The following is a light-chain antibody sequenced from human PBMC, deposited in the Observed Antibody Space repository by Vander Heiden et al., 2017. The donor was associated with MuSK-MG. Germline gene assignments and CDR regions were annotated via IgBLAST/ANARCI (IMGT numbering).Light chain of an antibody. V-gene: IGLV2-14*01. Sequence: QSALTQPASVSGSPGQSITISCTGTSSDVGGYNYVSWYQQHPGKAPKRRRYDVSNRPSGVSNRFSGSKSGKTACLTISGLQAEDEAEDHCSSYTSSSTLFGGGNKLTVL. J-gene: IGLJ2*01. CDR2: DVS. CDR1: SSDVGGYNY. CDR3: SSYTSSSTL.